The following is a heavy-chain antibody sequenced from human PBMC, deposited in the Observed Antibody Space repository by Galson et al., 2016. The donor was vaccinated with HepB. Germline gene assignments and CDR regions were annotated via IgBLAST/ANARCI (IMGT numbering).Heavy chain of an antibody. CDR1: GASISSMNW. D-gene: IGHD1-14*01. Sequence: ETLSLTCAVSGASISSMNWWSWVRQPPGKGLEWIGEIYHSGSTNYNPSLKSRVTMSVDKSNNQFSLKLSSVTAADTAVYYCASLDNRRGGEYWGQGSLVTVSS. CDR3: ASLDNRRGGEY. V-gene: IGHV4-4*02. CDR2: IYHSGST. J-gene: IGHJ4*02.